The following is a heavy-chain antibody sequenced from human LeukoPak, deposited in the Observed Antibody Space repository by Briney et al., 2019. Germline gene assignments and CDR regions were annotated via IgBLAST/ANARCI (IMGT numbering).Heavy chain of an antibody. CDR2: ISGSGGST. CDR1: GFTFSSYA. CDR3: AKANLRVVVVAAYFDY. J-gene: IGHJ4*02. D-gene: IGHD2-15*01. V-gene: IGHV3-23*01. Sequence: GGSLRLSCAASGFTFSSYAMSWVRQAPGKGLEWASAISGSGGSTYYADSVKGRFTISRDNSKNTLYLQMNSLRAEDTAVYYCAKANLRVVVVAAYFDYWGRGTLVTVSS.